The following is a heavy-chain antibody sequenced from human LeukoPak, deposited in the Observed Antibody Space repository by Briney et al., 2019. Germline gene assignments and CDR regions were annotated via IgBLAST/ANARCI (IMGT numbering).Heavy chain of an antibody. J-gene: IGHJ4*02. Sequence: PGGSLRLSCAASGFAFSSYEMSWVRQAPGKGLEWVSAISGSAGRTYYADSVKGRFTISRDNSKNTLYLQMNSLRAEDTAINYCAKGRPYGSGSRKYYFDYWGQGTLVTVSS. CDR3: AKGRPYGSGSRKYYFDY. V-gene: IGHV3-23*01. CDR1: GFAFSSYE. CDR2: ISGSAGRT. D-gene: IGHD3-10*01.